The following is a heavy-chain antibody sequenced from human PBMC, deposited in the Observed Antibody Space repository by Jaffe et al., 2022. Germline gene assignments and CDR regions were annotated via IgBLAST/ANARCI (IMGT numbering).Heavy chain of an antibody. Sequence: QVQLVQSGAEVKKPGSSVKVSCKASGGTFSSYAISWVRQAPGQGLEWMGGIIPIFGTANYAQKFQGRVTITADESTSTAYMELSSLRSEDTAVYYCARVSSGTTSPSFYYFDYWGQGTLVTVSS. V-gene: IGHV1-69*01. CDR1: GGTFSSYA. D-gene: IGHD1-7*01. J-gene: IGHJ4*02. CDR3: ARVSSGTTSPSFYYFDY. CDR2: IIPIFGTA.